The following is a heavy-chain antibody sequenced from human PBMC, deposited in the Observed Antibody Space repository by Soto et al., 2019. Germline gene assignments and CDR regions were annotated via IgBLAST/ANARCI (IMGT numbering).Heavy chain of an antibody. Sequence: EVQLLESGGDLVQPGGSLRLSCAASGFTFSNYAMSWVRQAPGKGLEWVSAISASSATTYYLDSVKGRFTISRDNSKDTLDLQMNGLGAEDTAVYYCAKRVVVSGLGRWFDPWGQGTLVTVSS. D-gene: IGHD2-21*01. CDR3: AKRVVVSGLGRWFDP. V-gene: IGHV3-23*01. CDR1: GFTFSNYA. CDR2: ISASSATT. J-gene: IGHJ5*02.